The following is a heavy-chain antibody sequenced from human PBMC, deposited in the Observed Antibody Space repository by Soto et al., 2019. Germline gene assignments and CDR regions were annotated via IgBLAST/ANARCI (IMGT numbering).Heavy chain of an antibody. V-gene: IGHV3-33*01. D-gene: IGHD6-19*01. J-gene: IGHJ4*02. CDR1: GFTFSSYG. CDR2: IWYDGSNK. Sequence: GGSLRLSCAASGFTFSSYGMHWVRQAPGKGLEWVAVIWYDGSNKYYADSVKGRFTISRDNSKNTLYLQMNSLRAEDTAVNYCARDSSIAVAGIFDYWGQGTLVTVSS. CDR3: ARDSSIAVAGIFDY.